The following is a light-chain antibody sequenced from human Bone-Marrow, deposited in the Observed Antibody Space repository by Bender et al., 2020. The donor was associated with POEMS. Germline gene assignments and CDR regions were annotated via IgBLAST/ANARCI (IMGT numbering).Light chain of an antibody. Sequence: QSALTQPASVSGSPGQSLTISCAAVGSDIGGFDFVSWYRHHPGNAPKLTIYDVTYRASGVSNRFSGSKSGNTASLTISGLQPEDEADYYCGSYTSDGTYVFGGGTKVTVL. CDR2: DVT. CDR1: GSDIGGFDF. V-gene: IGLV2-14*03. J-gene: IGLJ1*01. CDR3: GSYTSDGTYV.